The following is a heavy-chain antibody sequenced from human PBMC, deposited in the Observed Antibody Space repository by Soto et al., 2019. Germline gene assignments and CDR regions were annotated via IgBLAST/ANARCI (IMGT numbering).Heavy chain of an antibody. CDR3: AKSMGDNANGLDV. J-gene: IGHJ6*02. Sequence: EVQLVESGGGLVQPGRSLRLSCAASGFNFDDYGMHWVRQAPGKGLEWVSGIRYYSGCIGYADSVKGRFTISRDNAKNSLYLQMNSLRTEDTALYYCAKSMGDNANGLDVWGQGAKVTVSS. D-gene: IGHD2-21*02. CDR2: IRYYSGCI. V-gene: IGHV3-9*01. CDR1: GFNFDDYG.